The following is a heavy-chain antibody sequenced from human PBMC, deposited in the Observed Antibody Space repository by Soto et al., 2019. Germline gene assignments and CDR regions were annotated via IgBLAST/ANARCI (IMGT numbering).Heavy chain of an antibody. V-gene: IGHV1-69*12. D-gene: IGHD6-19*01. CDR2: IIPIFGTA. CDR1: GGTFSSYA. CDR3: ARQAVAGIVFALYYGMDV. Sequence: QVQLVQSGAEVKKPGSSVKVSCKASGGTFSSYAISWVRQAPGQGLEWMGGIIPIFGTANYAQKFQGRVTSTADESTSTAYMELSSLRSEDTAVYYCARQAVAGIVFALYYGMDVWGQGTTVTVSS. J-gene: IGHJ6*02.